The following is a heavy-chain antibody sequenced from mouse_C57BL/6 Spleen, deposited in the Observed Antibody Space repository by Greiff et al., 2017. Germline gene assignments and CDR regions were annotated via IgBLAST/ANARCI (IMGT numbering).Heavy chain of an antibody. CDR1: GYTFTSYW. CDR3: ARYPPQLAWFAY. CDR2: IYPGSGST. Sequence: VQLQESGAELVKPGASVKMSCKASGYTFTSYWITWVKQRPGQGLEWIGDIYPGSGSTNYNEKFKSKATLTVDTSSSTAYMQLSSLTSEDSAVYYCARYPPQLAWFAYWGQGTLVTVSA. V-gene: IGHV1-55*01. D-gene: IGHD4-1*02. J-gene: IGHJ3*01.